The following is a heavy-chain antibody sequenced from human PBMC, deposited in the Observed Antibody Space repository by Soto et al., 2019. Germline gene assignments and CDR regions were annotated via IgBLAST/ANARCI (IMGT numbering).Heavy chain of an antibody. D-gene: IGHD3-22*01. Sequence: GGSLRLSCAASGFTFSTYGMHWVRQAPGKGLEWVAVISYDGTNKFYADSVKGRFTISRDNSKNTLFLQMNSLRAEDAAVYYCAKEDSDSVPYYPVSPGFDYCGPGTLVTVPQ. CDR3: AKEDSDSVPYYPVSPGFDY. J-gene: IGHJ4*02. CDR1: GFTFSTYG. V-gene: IGHV3-30*18. CDR2: ISYDGTNK.